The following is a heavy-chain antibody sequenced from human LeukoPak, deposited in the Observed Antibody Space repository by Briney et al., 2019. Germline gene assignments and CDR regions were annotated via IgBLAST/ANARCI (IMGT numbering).Heavy chain of an antibody. V-gene: IGHV4-61*05. J-gene: IGHJ6*03. Sequence: SETLSLTCTVSGGSISSSSYYWGWIRQPPGKGLEWIGYIYYRGSTNYNPSLKSRVTISVDTSKNQFSLKLSSVTAADTAVYYCANSNYYYYYMDVWGKGTTVTVSS. CDR1: GGSISSSSYY. D-gene: IGHD5-18*01. CDR2: IYYRGST. CDR3: ANSNYYYYYMDV.